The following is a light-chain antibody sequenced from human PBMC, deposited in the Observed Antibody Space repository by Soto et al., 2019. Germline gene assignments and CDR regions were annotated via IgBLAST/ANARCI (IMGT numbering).Light chain of an antibody. CDR2: TVT. CDR1: SSDVGSYNL. CDR3: CSYAGSSTGYV. V-gene: IGLV2-23*02. J-gene: IGLJ1*01. Sequence: QSVLTQPASVSGSPGQWITISCSGTSSDVGSYNLVSWYQQHPGKAPKLMIYTVTKRPSGVSNRFSGSKSGNTASLTISGLQAEDEADYYCCSYAGSSTGYVFGTGTKVTVL.